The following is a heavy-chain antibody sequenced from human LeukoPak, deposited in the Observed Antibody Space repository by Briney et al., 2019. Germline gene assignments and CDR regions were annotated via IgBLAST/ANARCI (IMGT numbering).Heavy chain of an antibody. CDR1: GFTFSNYN. CDR2: ISSTSASI. CDR3: ASAGYSSGWYPQAFDY. V-gene: IGHV3-48*04. Sequence: GGSLRLSCAVSGFTFSNYNMQWVRQAPGKGLELVASISSTSASIYYADSVKGRFTISRDNAKNSLYLQMNSLRAEDTAVYYCASAGYSSGWYPQAFDYWGQGTLVTVSS. J-gene: IGHJ4*02. D-gene: IGHD6-19*01.